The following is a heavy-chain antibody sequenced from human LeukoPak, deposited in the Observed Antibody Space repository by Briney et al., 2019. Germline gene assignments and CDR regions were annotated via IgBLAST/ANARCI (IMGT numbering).Heavy chain of an antibody. Sequence: PGRSLRLSCAASGFTFSSYAMHWVRQAPGQGLEWLAVISYDGSNKYYADSVKGRLTISRDTSKNTLYLQMNSLRAEDTAVYHCARDGSGDYVGDYWGQGTLVTVSS. CDR2: ISYDGSNK. CDR1: GFTFSSYA. CDR3: ARDGSGDYVGDY. V-gene: IGHV3-30-3*01. D-gene: IGHD4-17*01. J-gene: IGHJ4*02.